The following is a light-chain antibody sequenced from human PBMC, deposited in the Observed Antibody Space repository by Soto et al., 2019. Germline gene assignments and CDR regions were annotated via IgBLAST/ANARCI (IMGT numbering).Light chain of an antibody. J-gene: IGKJ1*01. CDR2: VAS. CDR3: QQSRNSPPWT. V-gene: IGKV3-20*01. Sequence: EIVYKLCARTLPPYMVDRATXSCRXIQTINTNYLTCYQQKPVQSPILLIYVASTMSTFIPYMFSCGRSGPDFNLTISRMRPEDFTFCYCQQSRNSPPWTFAQPTKV. CDR1: QTINTNY.